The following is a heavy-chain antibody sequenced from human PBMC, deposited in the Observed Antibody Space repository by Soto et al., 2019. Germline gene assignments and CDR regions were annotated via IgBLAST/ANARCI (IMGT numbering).Heavy chain of an antibody. J-gene: IGHJ4*01. CDR3: AISTVTTFRLDY. CDR2: ISGSGGST. Sequence: GSLRLSCAASGXTVSSYSMSWVRQAPGKGLEWVSAISGSGGSTYYADYVRGRFTISRDNSKNTLYMKMKSLRAEDTAVYYCAISTVTTFRLDYWGHGILVTASS. D-gene: IGHD4-17*01. CDR1: GXTVSSYS. V-gene: IGHV3-23*01.